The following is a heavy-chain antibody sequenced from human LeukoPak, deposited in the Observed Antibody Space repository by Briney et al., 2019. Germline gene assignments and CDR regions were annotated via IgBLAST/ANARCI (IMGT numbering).Heavy chain of an antibody. Sequence: GASVKVSCKASGYTFTSYGISWVRQAPGQGLEWIGWISAYNGNTNYAQKLQGRVTMTTDTSTSTAYMELRSLRSDDTAVYYCARGGSSGWRTPNDDYWGQGTLVTVSS. V-gene: IGHV1-18*01. CDR3: ARGGSSGWRTPNDDY. D-gene: IGHD6-19*01. CDR2: ISAYNGNT. J-gene: IGHJ4*02. CDR1: GYTFTSYG.